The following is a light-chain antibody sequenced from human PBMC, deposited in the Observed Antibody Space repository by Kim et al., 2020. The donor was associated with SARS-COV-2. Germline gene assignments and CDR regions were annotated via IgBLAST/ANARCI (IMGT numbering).Light chain of an antibody. J-gene: IGLJ3*02. V-gene: IGLV1-40*01. CDR1: SPNSGAGYY. Sequence: VTISCTGSSPNSGAGYYVHWYQHLPGTGTELHIFGNSNRPRGGPDRFRGSESGTSASLAITGLEAEDEADYYCQSYDSSLSGSRVFGGGTQLTVL. CDR2: GNS. CDR3: QSYDSSLSGSRV.